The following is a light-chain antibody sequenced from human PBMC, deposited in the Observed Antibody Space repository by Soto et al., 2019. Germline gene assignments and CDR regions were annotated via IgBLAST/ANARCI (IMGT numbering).Light chain of an antibody. CDR3: QQYGSSPYT. CDR2: AAS. Sequence: IVLTQSPGTLSLSPGERATLSCRASQTISSNHLAWYQEKPGQAPRLLIFAASSRATGIPDRFFGSGSGTDFTLTISRLEPEDFAVYYCQQYGSSPYTFGQGTKLEIK. CDR1: QTISSNH. J-gene: IGKJ2*01. V-gene: IGKV3-20*01.